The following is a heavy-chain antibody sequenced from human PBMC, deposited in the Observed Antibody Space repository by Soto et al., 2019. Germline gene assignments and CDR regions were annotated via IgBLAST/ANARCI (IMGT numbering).Heavy chain of an antibody. V-gene: IGHV3-33*01. CDR3: VRGVKTAGAFDS. CDR2: IWNDGDKK. CDR1: GFTFSNYG. J-gene: IGHJ3*02. Sequence: QVQLVESGGGVVQPGRSLRLSCAASGFTFSNYGMHWVRQAPGKGLEWVAVIWNDGDKKFYEDSVNGRFTISRDNSENTLFVQMNSLTADDSAVYYCVRGVKTAGAFDSWGQGTMVTVSS. D-gene: IGHD1-1*01.